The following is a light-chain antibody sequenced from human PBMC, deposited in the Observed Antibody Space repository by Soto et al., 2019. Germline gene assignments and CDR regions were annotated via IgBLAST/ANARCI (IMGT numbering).Light chain of an antibody. Sequence: QPVLTQPPSVSGAPGQRVTISCTGSSSYIGAGYDVHWYQQLPGTAPKLHIYANTNRPSGVPDRFSGSKSGTSGSLAITGLQAEDEADYYCQSYDDSLGGHVIFGGGTKLTVL. CDR1: SSYIGAGYD. CDR2: ANT. J-gene: IGLJ2*01. V-gene: IGLV1-40*01. CDR3: QSYDDSLGGHVI.